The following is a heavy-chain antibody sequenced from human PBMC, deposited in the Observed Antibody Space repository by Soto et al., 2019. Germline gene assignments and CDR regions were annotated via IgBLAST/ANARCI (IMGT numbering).Heavy chain of an antibody. J-gene: IGHJ5*02. Sequence: QVQLVQSGAEVKKPGSSVKVSCKSSGGTFNSYRISWVRQARGQGLEWMGGLIPSFGTPNYAQKFQGRLTITADDSTSTVYMELSSLRSEDTAMYYCAREKFSNYFDPWGQGSLVTVSS. CDR3: AREKFSNYFDP. CDR2: LIPSFGTP. V-gene: IGHV1-69*01. D-gene: IGHD4-4*01. CDR1: GGTFNSYR.